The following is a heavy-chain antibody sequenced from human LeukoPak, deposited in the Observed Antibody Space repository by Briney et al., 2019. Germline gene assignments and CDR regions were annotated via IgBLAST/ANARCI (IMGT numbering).Heavy chain of an antibody. D-gene: IGHD2-2*01. CDR1: GFTFDDYA. J-gene: IGHJ4*02. CDR3: AIARGIVVVPAGFDY. CDR2: ISWNSGSV. Sequence: PGGSLRLSCAASGFTFDDYAMHWLRQAPGKSLEWVSGISWNSGSVGYADSVKGRFTISRDNAKNSLYLQMNSLRAEDTALYYCAIARGIVVVPAGFDYWGQGTLVTVSS. V-gene: IGHV3-9*01.